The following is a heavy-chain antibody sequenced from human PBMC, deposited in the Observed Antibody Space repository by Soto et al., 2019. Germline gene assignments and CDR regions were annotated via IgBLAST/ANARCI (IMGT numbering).Heavy chain of an antibody. D-gene: IGHD2-2*01. CDR1: GFSFSIFA. J-gene: IGHJ4*02. V-gene: IGHV3-23*01. CDR2: ISSGGGTT. Sequence: EVHLLESGGGFLQPGGSLRLSCAASGFSFSIFAMNWVRQAPGKGLEWVSTISSGGGTTLYADSVKGRFTISRDNSKNTVSLQMNSLRAEDTAVYYCARVAPSRSSTGYVPWGQGTLVTVSS. CDR3: ARVAPSRSSTGYVP.